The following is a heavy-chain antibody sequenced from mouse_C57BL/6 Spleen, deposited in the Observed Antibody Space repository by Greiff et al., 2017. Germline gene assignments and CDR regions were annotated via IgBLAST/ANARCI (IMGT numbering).Heavy chain of an antibody. J-gene: IGHJ2*01. D-gene: IGHD1-1*01. V-gene: IGHV1-80*01. CDR1: GYAFSSYW. CDR2: IYPGDGDT. Sequence: QVQLKESGAELVKPGASVKISCKASGYAFSSYWMNWVKQRPGKGLEWIGQIYPGDGDTNYNGKFKGKATLTADKSSSTAYMQLSSLTSEDSAVYFCARDYGSSHGYFEYWGQGTTLTASS. CDR3: ARDYGSSHGYFEY.